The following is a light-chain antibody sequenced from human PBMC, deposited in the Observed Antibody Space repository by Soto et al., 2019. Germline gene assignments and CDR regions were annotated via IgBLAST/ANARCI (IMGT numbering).Light chain of an antibody. J-gene: IGKJ2*01. Sequence: DIQMTQSPSSLSASVGDTVTITCRASQSISVHLNWYQQKPGKVPKLLIYAASNMQSGVPSSFSGSGSETDFALTISSLQPEDFATYYCHHSYITPYTFGQGTKLQIK. CDR1: QSISVH. V-gene: IGKV1-39*01. CDR2: AAS. CDR3: HHSYITPYT.